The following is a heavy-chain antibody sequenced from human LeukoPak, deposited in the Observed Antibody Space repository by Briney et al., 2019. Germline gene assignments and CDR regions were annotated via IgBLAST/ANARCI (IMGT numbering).Heavy chain of an antibody. D-gene: IGHD3-3*01. CDR2: INHSGST. CDR1: GGSFSGYY. CDR3: ARGRKTFTIFGVVTPPLWFDP. Sequence: SETLSLTCAVYGGSFSGYYWSWIRQPPGKGLEWIGEINHSGSTNYNPSLKSRVTISVDTSKNQFSLKLSSVTAAGTAVYYCARGRKTFTIFGVVTPPLWFDPWGQGTLVTVSS. V-gene: IGHV4-34*01. J-gene: IGHJ5*02.